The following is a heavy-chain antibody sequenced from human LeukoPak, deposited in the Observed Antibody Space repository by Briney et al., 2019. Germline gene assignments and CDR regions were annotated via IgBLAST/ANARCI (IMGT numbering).Heavy chain of an antibody. V-gene: IGHV1-8*01. D-gene: IGHD1-20*01. J-gene: IGHJ4*02. CDR3: ARGRLNGNVDF. Sequence: ASVKVSCKTFGYSFANYGISCVRQAPGQGLEWMGYMNPDNDDTGYARKFQGRVTITRDTSISTAYMELSSLRSEDTAMYYCARGRLNGNVDFWGQGTLVTVSS. CDR1: GYSFANYG. CDR2: MNPDNDDT.